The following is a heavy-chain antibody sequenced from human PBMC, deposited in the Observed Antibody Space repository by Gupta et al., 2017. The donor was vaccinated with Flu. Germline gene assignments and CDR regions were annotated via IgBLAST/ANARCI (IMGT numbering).Heavy chain of an antibody. CDR2: ISGSGGST. J-gene: IGHJ4*02. D-gene: IGHD2-21*02. CDR3: AKGGRYCGGDCRGPQGY. V-gene: IGHV3-23*01. Sequence: GKGLEWVSAISGSGGSTYYADSVKGRFTISRDNSKNTLYLQMNSLRAEDTAVYYCAKGGRYCGGDCRGPQGYWGQGTLVTVSS.